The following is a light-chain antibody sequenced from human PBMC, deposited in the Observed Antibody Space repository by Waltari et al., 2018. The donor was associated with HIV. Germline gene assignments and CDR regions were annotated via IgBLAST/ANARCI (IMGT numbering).Light chain of an antibody. J-gene: IGKJ1*01. CDR2: AVS. CDR3: QQYSNWPRT. V-gene: IGKV3-15*01. CDR1: QSVSSN. Sequence: EVVMTQSPATLSVSPGDRATLSCRASQSVSSNLAWYQQKPGQPPRLLIYAVSTRATGIAVRFSGSGSGTEFSLTISSLKSEDYAVYYCQQYSNWPRTFGQGTKVEIK.